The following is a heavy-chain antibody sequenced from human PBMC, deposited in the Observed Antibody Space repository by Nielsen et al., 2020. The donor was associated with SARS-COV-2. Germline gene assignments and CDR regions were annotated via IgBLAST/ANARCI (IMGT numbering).Heavy chain of an antibody. D-gene: IGHD3-3*01. CDR1: GCTFTSYG. J-gene: IGHJ6*02. V-gene: IGHV1-18*01. CDR3: ARIEHDFWSGYSYYYYYGMDV. Sequence: ASVKVSCKASGCTFTSYGISWVRQAPGQGLEWMGWISAYNGNTNYAQKLQGRVTMTTDTSTSTAYMELRSLRSDDTAVYYCARIEHDFWSGYSYYYYYGMDVWGQGTTVTVSS. CDR2: ISAYNGNT.